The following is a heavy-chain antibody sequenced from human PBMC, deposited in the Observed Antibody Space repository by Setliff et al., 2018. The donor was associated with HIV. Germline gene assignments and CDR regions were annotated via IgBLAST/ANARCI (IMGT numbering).Heavy chain of an antibody. D-gene: IGHD3-3*02. Sequence: SETLSLTCTVSGDSISTYCWIWIRQPPGKGLEWIGNIYTSGSTNYNPSLKSRVTISVDTSKNQFSLKLSSVTAADTAVYFCARLEKLDDISYFDYWGQGTLVTVSS. J-gene: IGHJ4*02. V-gene: IGHV4-4*09. CDR1: GDSISTYC. CDR3: ARLEKLDDISYFDY. CDR2: IYTSGST.